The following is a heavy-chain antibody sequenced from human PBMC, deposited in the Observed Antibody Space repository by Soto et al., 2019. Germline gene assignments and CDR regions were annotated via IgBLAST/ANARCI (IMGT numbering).Heavy chain of an antibody. D-gene: IGHD5-12*01. J-gene: IGHJ4*02. V-gene: IGHV4-34*01. CDR2: INHFGST. CDR3: ARGRISSLLGRGSGYERPVYFDL. Sequence: QVQLQLWGAGLLKPSETLSLTCAVSGGSLSGYHWTWIRQPPGKNLEWIGEINHFGSTIYNPSLKSQVTISVDTSNNHFSVTLTSVTAADTAVYYCARGRISSLLGRGSGYERPVYFDLWGQGALVTVSS. CDR1: GGSLSGYH.